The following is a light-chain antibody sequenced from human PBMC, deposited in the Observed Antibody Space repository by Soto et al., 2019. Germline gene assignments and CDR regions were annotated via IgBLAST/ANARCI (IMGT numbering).Light chain of an antibody. CDR3: QQGPNWPLT. Sequence: EIGMTQSQATLSLSPGERAALSCRASQRINSELAWYQQKPGQPPRLLIYGASTRATGVPARFTGSASGSEFTLTISGLQSEDFAVYYCQQGPNWPLTFGQGTRLDI. CDR1: QRINSE. CDR2: GAS. V-gene: IGKV3-15*01. J-gene: IGKJ2*01.